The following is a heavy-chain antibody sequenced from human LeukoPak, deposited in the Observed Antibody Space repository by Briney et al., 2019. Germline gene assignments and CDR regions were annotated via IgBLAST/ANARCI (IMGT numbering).Heavy chain of an antibody. CDR3: ARAYYGDYTQFDY. CDR1: GFTFSSYS. V-gene: IGHV3-21*01. J-gene: IGHJ4*02. Sequence: GGSLRLSCAASGFTFSSYSMNWVRQAPGKGLEWVSSTSSGSSYIKYADSVKGRFTISRDNAKNSLYLQMNSLRAEDTAVYYCARAYYGDYTQFDYWGQGTLVTVSS. CDR2: TSSGSSYI. D-gene: IGHD4-17*01.